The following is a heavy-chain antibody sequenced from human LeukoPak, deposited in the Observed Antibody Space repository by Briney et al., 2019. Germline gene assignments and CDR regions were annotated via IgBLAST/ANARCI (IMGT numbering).Heavy chain of an antibody. CDR3: ARDKIVGPTTLDY. V-gene: IGHV3-7*01. CDR1: GFTFSSYW. D-gene: IGHD1-26*01. CDR2: IKQDGYEK. J-gene: IGHJ4*02. Sequence: GGSLRLSCAASGFTFSSYWLSWVRQAPGKGLEWVANIKQDGYEKYYVDSVKGRFTISRDNAKNSLYLQMNSLRADDTAIYYCARDKIVGPTTLDYWGQGTLVTVSS.